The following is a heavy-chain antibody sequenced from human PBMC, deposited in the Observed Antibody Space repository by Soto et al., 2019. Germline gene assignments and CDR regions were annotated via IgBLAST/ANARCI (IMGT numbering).Heavy chain of an antibody. CDR3: AKDKGPVVVTPPLGY. V-gene: IGHV3-30*18. J-gene: IGHJ4*02. Sequence: GGSLRLSCAASGFTFSSYGMHWVRQAPGKGLEWVAVISYDGSNKYYADSVKGRFTISRDNSKNTLYLQMNSLRAEDTAVYYCAKDKGPVVVTPPLGYWGQGTLVTVSS. CDR1: GFTFSSYG. CDR2: ISYDGSNK. D-gene: IGHD2-21*02.